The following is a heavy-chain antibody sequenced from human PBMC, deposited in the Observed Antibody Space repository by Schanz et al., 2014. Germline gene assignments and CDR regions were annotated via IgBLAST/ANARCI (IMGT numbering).Heavy chain of an antibody. CDR2: ISAYNGNT. CDR1: GYTFTSYG. CDR3: ARDAADFYDILTEEDY. Sequence: QVQLVQSGAEVKKPGASVKVSCKASGYTFTSYGISWVRQAPGQGLEWMGCISAYNGNTKYPQKLQGRVTMTTDTSTSTAYMELRSLRSDDTAVYYCARDAADFYDILTEEDYWGQGTLVTVSS. V-gene: IGHV1-18*01. D-gene: IGHD3-9*01. J-gene: IGHJ4*02.